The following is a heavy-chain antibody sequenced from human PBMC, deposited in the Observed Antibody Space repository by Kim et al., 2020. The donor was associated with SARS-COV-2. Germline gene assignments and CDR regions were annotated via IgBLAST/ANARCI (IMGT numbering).Heavy chain of an antibody. V-gene: IGHV4-39*01. CDR2: IYYSGST. CDR3: ARQGVVVVEDQEWFDP. Sequence: SETLSLTCTVSGGSISSSSYYWGWIRQPPGKGLEWIGSIYYSGSTYYNPSLKSRVTISVDTSKNQFSLKLSSVTAADTAVYYCARQGVVVVEDQEWFDPWGQGTLVTVSS. D-gene: IGHD2-15*01. J-gene: IGHJ5*02. CDR1: GGSISSSSYY.